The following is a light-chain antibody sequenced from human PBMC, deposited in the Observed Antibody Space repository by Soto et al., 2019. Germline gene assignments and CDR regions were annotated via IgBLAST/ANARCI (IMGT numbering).Light chain of an antibody. Sequence: DIQMTQSPSTLSASVGDRVTITCRASQSISNRLAWYQQKPGEAPKYLIYDASTLDSGAPSRFSGSGSGTEFTLSISSLQPDDFATYYCQKYNSYPWTFGQGTKVDIK. CDR2: DAS. V-gene: IGKV1-5*01. CDR3: QKYNSYPWT. J-gene: IGKJ1*01. CDR1: QSISNR.